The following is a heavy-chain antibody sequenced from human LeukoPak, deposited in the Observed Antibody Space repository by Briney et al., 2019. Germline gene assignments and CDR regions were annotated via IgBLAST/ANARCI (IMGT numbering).Heavy chain of an antibody. J-gene: IGHJ4*02. CDR1: GGSISSKN. CDR3: ARGRLPSAYSASDY. CDR2: IDSSGNT. D-gene: IGHD1-26*01. Sequence: SETLSLTCTVSGGSISSKNWTWIRQPPGKALEWIGSIDSSGNTKYNPSLKSRVTISVDTSRNQFSLKLTSVTAADSAVYYCARGRLPSAYSASDYWGQGALVTVSS. V-gene: IGHV4-59*01.